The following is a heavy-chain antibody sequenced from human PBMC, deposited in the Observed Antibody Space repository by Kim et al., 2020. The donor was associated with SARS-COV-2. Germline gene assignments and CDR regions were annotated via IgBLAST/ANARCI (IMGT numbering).Heavy chain of an antibody. CDR1: GFTFSSYG. CDR2: IWYDGSNK. Sequence: GGSLRLSCAASGFTFSSYGMHWVRQAPGKGLEWVAVIWYDGSNKYYADSVKGRFTISRDNSKNTLYLQMNSLRAEDTAVYYCAKDRNYDSSGWSEYFQHWGQGTLVTVSS. CDR3: AKDRNYDSSGWSEYFQH. V-gene: IGHV3-33*06. D-gene: IGHD3-22*01. J-gene: IGHJ1*01.